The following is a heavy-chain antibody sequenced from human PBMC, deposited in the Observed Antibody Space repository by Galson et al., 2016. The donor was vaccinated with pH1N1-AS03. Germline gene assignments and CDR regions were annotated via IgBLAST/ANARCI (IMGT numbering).Heavy chain of an antibody. D-gene: IGHD2/OR15-2a*01. V-gene: IGHV3-7*01. Sequence: SLRLSCAGAGFPFSNYWMSWVRQAPGEGLECVASISHDGSDKYYVDSVRGRFTISRDNAKNSLLLHMDSLRAEDTAVYYCASNIKGWGQGTQVTVSS. CDR2: ISHDGSDK. CDR3: ASNIKG. J-gene: IGHJ4*02. CDR1: GFPFSNYW.